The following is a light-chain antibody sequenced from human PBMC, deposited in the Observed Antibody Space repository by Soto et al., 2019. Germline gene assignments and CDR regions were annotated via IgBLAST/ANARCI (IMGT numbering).Light chain of an antibody. CDR1: SSDVGGYKY. Sequence: QSALTQPPSASGSPGQSVTISCTGTSSDVGGYKYVSWYQQHPGKAPKVMIYDVTKRPSGVPDRFSGSKSGNTASLTVSGLQAEDEADYYCSSYAGNNNGVFGGGTKLTVL. J-gene: IGLJ3*02. CDR3: SSYAGNNNGV. V-gene: IGLV2-8*01. CDR2: DVT.